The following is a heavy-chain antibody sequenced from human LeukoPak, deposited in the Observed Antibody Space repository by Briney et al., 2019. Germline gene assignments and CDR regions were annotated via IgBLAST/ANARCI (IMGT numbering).Heavy chain of an antibody. CDR1: GYTFTSYG. CDR3: ARGTYGDYGELNFDY. Sequence: GASVKVSCKASGYTFTSYGISWVRQAPGQGLEWMGWISAYNGSTNYAQKLQGRVTMTTDTSTSTAYMELRSLRSDDTAVYYCARGTYGDYGELNFDYWGLGTLVTVSS. V-gene: IGHV1-18*01. CDR2: ISAYNGST. J-gene: IGHJ4*02. D-gene: IGHD4-17*01.